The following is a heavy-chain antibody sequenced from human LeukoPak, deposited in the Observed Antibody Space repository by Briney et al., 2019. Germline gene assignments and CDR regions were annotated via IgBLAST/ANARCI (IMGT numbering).Heavy chain of an antibody. CDR3: ARHSSLQYFDWLSF. CDR1: GGSFSTSY. CDR2: IYYSGST. Sequence: PSETLSLTCTVSGGSFSTSYWSWIRQPPGKGLEWIGYIYYSGSTNYNPSFKSRVTISIDTSKKQFSLNLSSVTAADTAIYYCARHSSLQYFDWLSFWGQGTLVTVSS. J-gene: IGHJ4*02. D-gene: IGHD3-9*01. V-gene: IGHV4-59*08.